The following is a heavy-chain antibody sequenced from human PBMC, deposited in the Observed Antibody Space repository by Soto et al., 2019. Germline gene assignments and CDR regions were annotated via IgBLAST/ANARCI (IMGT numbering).Heavy chain of an antibody. V-gene: IGHV4-30-4*01. CDR2: IYYSGST. J-gene: IGHJ3*02. CDR3: ARSKVGATAWVAFDI. CDR1: GGSISSGDYY. D-gene: IGHD1-26*01. Sequence: PSETLSLTCTVSGGSISSGDYYWSWIRQPPGKGLEWIGYIYYSGSTYYNPSLKSRVTISVDTSKNQFSLKLSSATAADTAVYYCARSKVGATAWVAFDIWGQGTMVTVSS.